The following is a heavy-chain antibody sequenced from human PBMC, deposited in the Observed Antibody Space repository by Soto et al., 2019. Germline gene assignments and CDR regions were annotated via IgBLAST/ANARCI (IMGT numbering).Heavy chain of an antibody. D-gene: IGHD3-22*01. CDR2: ISGSGGST. Sequence: SGGSLRLSCAASGFTFSSYAMSWVRQAPGKGLEWVSAISGSGGSTYYADSVKGRFTISRDNSKNTLYLQMNSLRAEDTAVYYCAKSKGPYYCDSSGYGRGYYFDYWGQGTLVTVSS. CDR3: AKSKGPYYCDSSGYGRGYYFDY. CDR1: GFTFSSYA. V-gene: IGHV3-23*01. J-gene: IGHJ4*02.